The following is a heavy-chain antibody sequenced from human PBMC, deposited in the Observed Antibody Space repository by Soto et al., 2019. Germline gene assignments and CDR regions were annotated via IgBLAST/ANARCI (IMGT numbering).Heavy chain of an antibody. Sequence: GASVKVSCKASGYTFTIYGISWVRQAPGQGLERVGWIGAYNGITKYAQKLQGRVTMTTDTSTSTAYMELRSLRSDDTSVYFCAREEAGGDNTYFAYWGQGTLVTVSS. J-gene: IGHJ4*02. CDR3: AREEAGGDNTYFAY. CDR1: GYTFTIYG. CDR2: IGAYNGIT. V-gene: IGHV1-18*01. D-gene: IGHD4-17*01.